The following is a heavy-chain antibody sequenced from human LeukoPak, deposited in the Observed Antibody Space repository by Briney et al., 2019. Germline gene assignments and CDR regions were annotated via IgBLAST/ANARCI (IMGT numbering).Heavy chain of an antibody. J-gene: IGHJ5*02. Sequence: ASVKASCKASGYTFTGYYMHWVRQAPGQGLEWMGWINPNSGGTNYAQKFQGRVTMTRDTSISTAYMELSRLRSDDTAVYYCARGVTYYDFWSGYRNWFDPWGQGTLVTVSS. CDR3: ARGVTYYDFWSGYRNWFDP. D-gene: IGHD3-3*01. V-gene: IGHV1-2*02. CDR2: INPNSGGT. CDR1: GYTFTGYY.